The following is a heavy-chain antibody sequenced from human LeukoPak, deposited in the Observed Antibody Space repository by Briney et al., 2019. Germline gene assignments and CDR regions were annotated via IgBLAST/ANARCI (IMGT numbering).Heavy chain of an antibody. V-gene: IGHV3-9*01. D-gene: IGHD3-22*01. CDR3: ARGTLLTRDSGYPVFAY. CDR1: GFTFDDYA. Sequence: GRSLRLSCAASGFTFDDYAMHWVRQAPGKGLEWVSGISWNSGSIGYADSMKGRFTISRDNAKNSLYLQMNSLRDDDTAVYYCARGTLLTRDSGYPVFAYWGQGTQVTVSS. J-gene: IGHJ4*02. CDR2: ISWNSGSI.